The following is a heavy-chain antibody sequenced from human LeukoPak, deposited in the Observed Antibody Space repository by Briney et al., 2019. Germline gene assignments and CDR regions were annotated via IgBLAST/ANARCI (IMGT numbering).Heavy chain of an antibody. V-gene: IGHV5-51*01. CDR3: ATPLNGYSYGSPPDY. J-gene: IGHJ4*02. CDR1: GYSFTNSW. D-gene: IGHD5-18*01. CDR2: IYPGDSDT. Sequence: GESLKISCKGSGYSFTNSWIGWVRQMPGKGLEWMGIIYPGDSDTRYSPSFQGPVTISADTSISTAYLQWSSLKASDTAMYYCATPLNGYSYGSPPDYWGQGTLVIVSS.